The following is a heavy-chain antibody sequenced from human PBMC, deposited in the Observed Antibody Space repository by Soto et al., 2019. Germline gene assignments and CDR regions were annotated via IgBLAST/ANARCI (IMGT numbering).Heavy chain of an antibody. Sequence: LCLSYTVSDGYSISVGYYWSWISKHPGKGLEWIGYIYYSGSTYYNPSLKSRVTISVDTSKNQFSLKLSSVTAADTAVYYCARGWLGDNWFDPWGQGTLVTVSS. CDR3: ARGWLGDNWFDP. D-gene: IGHD6-19*01. V-gene: IGHV4-31*03. CDR1: DGYSISVGYY. J-gene: IGHJ5*02. CDR2: IYYSGST.